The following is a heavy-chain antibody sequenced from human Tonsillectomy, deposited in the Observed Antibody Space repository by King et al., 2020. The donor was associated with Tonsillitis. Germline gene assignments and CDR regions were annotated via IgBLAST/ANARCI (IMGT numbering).Heavy chain of an antibody. CDR2: ISGGGGST. D-gene: IGHD2-15*01. V-gene: IGHV3-23*04. CDR3: AKDGGGSGARYFFDY. J-gene: IGHJ4*02. Sequence: QLVESGGGLVQPGGSLRLSCAASGFTFDTYAMTWVRQAPGKGLEWVSGISGGGGSTYYADSVKGRFTISRDNSKNTLYLQMNSLRAEDTAVYYCAKDGGGSGARYFFDYWGQGTLVTVSS. CDR1: GFTFDTYA.